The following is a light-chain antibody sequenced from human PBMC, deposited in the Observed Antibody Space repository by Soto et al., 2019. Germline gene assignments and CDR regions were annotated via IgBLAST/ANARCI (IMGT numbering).Light chain of an antibody. Sequence: QSVLTQPPSASGTPGQRVTISCSGSSSNIGSNTVNWYQQLPGTAPNLLIYSNNQRPSGVPARCSGAKSGTSASLAIIGLQSEDEADYYWAAWDDSRNGWVFGGGTKLTVL. CDR2: SNN. J-gene: IGLJ3*02. CDR1: SSNIGSNT. V-gene: IGLV1-44*01. CDR3: AAWDDSRNGWV.